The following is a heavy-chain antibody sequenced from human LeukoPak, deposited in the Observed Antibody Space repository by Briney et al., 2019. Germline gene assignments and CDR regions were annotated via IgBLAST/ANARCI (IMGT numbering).Heavy chain of an antibody. D-gene: IGHD6-19*01. CDR3: ARDSGGGWYDGDY. Sequence: SETLSLTCTVSGGSINSYYWSWIRQPPGKGLEWIGYIYYSGSTNYNPSLKSRVTISVDTSKNQFSLKLSSVTAADTAVYYCARDSGGGWYDGDYWGQGTLVTVSS. CDR1: GGSINSYY. V-gene: IGHV4-59*01. CDR2: IYYSGST. J-gene: IGHJ4*02.